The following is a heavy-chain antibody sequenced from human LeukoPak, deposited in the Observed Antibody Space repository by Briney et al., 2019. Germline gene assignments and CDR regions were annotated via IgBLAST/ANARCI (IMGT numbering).Heavy chain of an antibody. V-gene: IGHV3-23*01. CDR1: GFTFSSYA. D-gene: IGHD3-3*02. J-gene: IGHJ5*02. CDR3: ARHFFGALSTFLPGVKKQKSRFDP. Sequence: PGGPLRLSCAASGFTFSSYAVSWVRQAPGKGLEWVSAISGGGGSTYYADSVKGRFTISRDNSKNTLYLQMNSLRAEDTAVYYCARHFFGALSTFLPGVKKQKSRFDPWGQGTLVTVSS. CDR2: ISGGGGST.